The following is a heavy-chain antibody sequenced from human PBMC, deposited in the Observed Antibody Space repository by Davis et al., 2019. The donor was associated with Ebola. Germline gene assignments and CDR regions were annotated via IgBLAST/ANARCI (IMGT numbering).Heavy chain of an antibody. CDR3: ARDSYSSGWYGFAGYYGMDV. Sequence: ASVKVSCKASGYTFTGYYMHWVRHAPGQGLEWTGWIYPNSGGPNYAQKFQGWVTITRDTSISTAYMELSRLRSDDTAVYYCARDSYSSGWYGFAGYYGMDVWGQGTTVTVSS. J-gene: IGHJ6*02. D-gene: IGHD6-19*01. CDR2: IYPNSGGP. V-gene: IGHV1-2*04. CDR1: GYTFTGYY.